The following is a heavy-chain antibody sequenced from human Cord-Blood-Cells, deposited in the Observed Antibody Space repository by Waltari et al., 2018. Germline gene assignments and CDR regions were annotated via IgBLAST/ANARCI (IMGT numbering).Heavy chain of an antibody. V-gene: IGHV1-69*09. D-gene: IGHD3-3*02. Sequence: QVQLVQSGAEVKKPGSSVKVSCKASGGTFSSYAISWVRQAPGQGLEWMGRIIPTVGRANCAQKCQGRGTITADKSTSTAYMELSSLRSEETAVDYCAREGYIFGVVMKEEAGSGVDYWGQGTLVTVSS. CDR1: GGTFSSYA. CDR3: AREGYIFGVVMKEEAGSGVDY. J-gene: IGHJ4*02. CDR2: IIPTVGRA.